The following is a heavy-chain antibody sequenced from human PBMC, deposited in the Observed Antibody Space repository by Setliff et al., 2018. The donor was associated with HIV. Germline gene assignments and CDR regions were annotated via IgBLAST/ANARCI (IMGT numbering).Heavy chain of an antibody. CDR1: GFSLSNTRMG. Sequence: SGPTLVNPTETLTLTCTVSGFSLSNTRMGVSWIRQPPGKALEWLAHIFPNDEKSYSASLKSRATISEDTSKSQVVLTMTNMDPLDTATYFCARYNFRRGYWDYFDYWGQGTQVTVS. V-gene: IGHV2-26*01. D-gene: IGHD3-3*01. CDR3: ARYNFRRGYWDYFDY. CDR2: IFPNDEK. J-gene: IGHJ4*02.